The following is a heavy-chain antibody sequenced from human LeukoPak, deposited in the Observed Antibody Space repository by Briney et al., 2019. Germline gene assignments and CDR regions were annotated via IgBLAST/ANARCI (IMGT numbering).Heavy chain of an antibody. CDR1: GYTFTSYG. V-gene: IGHV1-69*13. D-gene: IGHD2-2*02. CDR2: IIPIFGTA. J-gene: IGHJ4*02. Sequence: SVKVSCKASGYTFTSYGISWVRQAPGQGLEWMGGIIPIFGTANYAQKFQGRVTITADESTSTAYMELSSLRSEDTAVYYCARVNRDCSSTSCYNYFDYWGQGALVTVSS. CDR3: ARVNRDCSSTSCYNYFDY.